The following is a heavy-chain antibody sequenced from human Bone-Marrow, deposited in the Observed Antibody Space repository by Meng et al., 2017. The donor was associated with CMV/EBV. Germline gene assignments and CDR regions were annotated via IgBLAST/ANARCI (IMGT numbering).Heavy chain of an antibody. J-gene: IGHJ5*02. Sequence: GESLKISCAASGFTFSSYWMHWVRQGPGKGLVWVSRINSDGSSTSYADSVKGRFTISRDNAKNTLYLQMNSLRAEDTAVYYCARGPFYCSTTSCYTDWFDPWGQGTLVTVPS. CDR1: GFTFSSYW. CDR3: ARGPFYCSTTSCYTDWFDP. V-gene: IGHV3-74*01. CDR2: INSDGSST. D-gene: IGHD2-2*02.